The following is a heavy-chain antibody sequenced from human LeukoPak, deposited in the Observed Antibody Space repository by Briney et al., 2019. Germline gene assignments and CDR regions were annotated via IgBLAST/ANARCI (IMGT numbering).Heavy chain of an antibody. D-gene: IGHD5-12*01. CDR1: GGTFSSYA. CDR2: IIPILGIA. J-gene: IGHJ4*02. V-gene: IGHV1-69*04. Sequence: CSVTLSCKASGGTFSSYAISWVRQAPGQGLEWMGRIIPILGIANYAQKFQGRVTITADKSTSTAYMELSSLRSEDTAVYYCARGYSGYVGSSDYWGQGTLV. CDR3: ARGYSGYVGSSDY.